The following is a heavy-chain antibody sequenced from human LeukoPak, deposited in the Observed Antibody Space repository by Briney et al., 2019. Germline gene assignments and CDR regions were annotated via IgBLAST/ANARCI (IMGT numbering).Heavy chain of an antibody. Sequence: QPGGSLRLSCAASGFTFSSYWMSWVRQAPGKGLEWVANIKQDGSEKYYVDSVKGRFTISRDNAKNSLYLQMNSLRAEDTAVYYCARETGDIVLMVYDTWPDPWGQGTLVTVSS. CDR2: IKQDGSEK. J-gene: IGHJ5*02. D-gene: IGHD2-8*01. CDR3: ARETGDIVLMVYDTWPDP. CDR1: GFTFSSYW. V-gene: IGHV3-7*01.